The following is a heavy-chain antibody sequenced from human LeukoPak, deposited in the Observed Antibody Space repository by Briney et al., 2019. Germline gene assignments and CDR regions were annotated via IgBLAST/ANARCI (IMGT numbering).Heavy chain of an antibody. CDR2: IGGSGGST. D-gene: IGHD6-19*01. CDR1: GFTFSSYA. V-gene: IGHV3-23*01. J-gene: IGHJ4*02. CDR3: AKASSGWYFDPFDY. Sequence: PGGSLRLSCAASGFTFSSYAMSWVRQAPGKGLEWVSSIGGSGGSTYYADSVKGRFTISRDNSKNTLFLQMNSLRAEDTAVFYCAKASSGWYFDPFDYWAREPWSPSPQ.